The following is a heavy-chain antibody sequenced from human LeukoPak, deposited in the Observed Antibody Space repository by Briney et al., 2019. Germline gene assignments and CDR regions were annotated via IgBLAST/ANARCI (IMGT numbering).Heavy chain of an antibody. Sequence: ETLSLTCTVSGGSISSSSYYWGWIRQAPGKGLEWVSAISGSASSTYYADSVKGRFTISRDNSKNTLYLQMDSLRDEDTAVYYCGGTYDILSEHYFDYWGQGTLVTVSS. CDR3: GGTYDILSEHYFDY. CDR2: ISGSASST. V-gene: IGHV3-23*01. J-gene: IGHJ4*02. D-gene: IGHD3-9*01. CDR1: GGSISSSSYY.